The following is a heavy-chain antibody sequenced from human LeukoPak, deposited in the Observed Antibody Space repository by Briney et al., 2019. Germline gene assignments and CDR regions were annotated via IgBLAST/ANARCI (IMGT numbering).Heavy chain of an antibody. CDR3: ARSGIGATEIDY. D-gene: IGHD6-13*01. V-gene: IGHV3-11*06. CDR1: GFTFSDYF. J-gene: IGHJ4*02. CDR2: ISGRGNYV. Sequence: PGGSLRLSCAASGFTFSDYFMSWVRQAPGKGLEWLSYISGRGNYVDYAESLKGRITISRDNAKNSLYLQMNSLRAEDTAVYYCARSGIGATEIDYGGQGPLVTVP.